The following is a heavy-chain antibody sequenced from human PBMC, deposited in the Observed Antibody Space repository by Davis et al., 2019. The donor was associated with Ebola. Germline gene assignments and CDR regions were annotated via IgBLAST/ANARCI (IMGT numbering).Heavy chain of an antibody. CDR3: ASAEGGLAPMVFGH. CDR1: GLNVRTNY. CDR2: IHSGGKT. Sequence: GESLKISCAASGLNVRTNYLSWVRQVPGKGLEWVSLIHSGGKTEYSDSVKGRFTISRDNSKNTIHLRMNGLRVDDTALYYCASAEGGLAPMVFGHWGQGTLVTVSS. V-gene: IGHV3-53*01. D-gene: IGHD3-10*01. J-gene: IGHJ5*02.